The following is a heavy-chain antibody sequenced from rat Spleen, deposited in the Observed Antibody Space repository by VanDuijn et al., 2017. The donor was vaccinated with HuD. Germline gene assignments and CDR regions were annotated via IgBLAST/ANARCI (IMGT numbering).Heavy chain of an antibody. V-gene: IGHV5-29*01. Sequence: EVQLVESGGGLVQPGRSLTLYCAASGFPFSNYGMAWVRQAPMKGLEWVATISYDGSSTYYRDSVKGRFTISRDNAKSTLYLQMDSLRSEDTATYYCARGGSSDYWGQGVMVTVSS. D-gene: IGHD5-1*01. J-gene: IGHJ2*01. CDR1: GFPFSNYG. CDR3: ARGGSSDY. CDR2: ISYDGSST.